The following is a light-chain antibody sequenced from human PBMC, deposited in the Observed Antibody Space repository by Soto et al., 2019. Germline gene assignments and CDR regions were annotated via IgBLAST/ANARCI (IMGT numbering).Light chain of an antibody. V-gene: IGLV3-25*02. J-gene: IGLJ1*01. Sequence: SYELTQPHSVSVATAQTARITCSGDALPKQYACWYQQRPGQAPVLVMYKDTERPSGIPERFSGSSSGTTVTLTISGVQAEDEADYYCQSADSSYTHDVFGTGTKVTVL. CDR1: ALPKQY. CDR3: QSADSSYTHDV. CDR2: KDT.